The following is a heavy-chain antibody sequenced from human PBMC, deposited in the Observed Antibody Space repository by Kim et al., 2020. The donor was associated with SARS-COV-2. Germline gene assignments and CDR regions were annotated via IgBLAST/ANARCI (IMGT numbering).Heavy chain of an antibody. CDR2: SGST. V-gene: IGHV4-39*01. Sequence: SGSTYYNPSLKSRVTISVDTSKNQFSLKLSSVTAADTAVYYCARRRAMDVWGKGTTVTVSS. CDR3: ARRRAMDV. J-gene: IGHJ6*03.